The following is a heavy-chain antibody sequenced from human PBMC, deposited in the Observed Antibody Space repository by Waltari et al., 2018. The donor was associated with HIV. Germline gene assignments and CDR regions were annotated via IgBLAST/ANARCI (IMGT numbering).Heavy chain of an antibody. J-gene: IGHJ4*02. V-gene: IGHV3-33*01. CDR1: RFTSSSYR. D-gene: IGHD3-9*01. Sequence: QVQLVESGGGVVQPGRPLRLSCESSRFTSSSYRIRSSPAHPGKGLEWVAFIWYDGSYKYYADSVKGRFTISRDNSKTTLYLQMSSLRAEDTAVYYCVRDPAPYYDILTGYNAYYFDYWGQGTLVTVSS. CDR3: VRDPAPYYDILTGYNAYYFDY. CDR2: IWYDGSYK.